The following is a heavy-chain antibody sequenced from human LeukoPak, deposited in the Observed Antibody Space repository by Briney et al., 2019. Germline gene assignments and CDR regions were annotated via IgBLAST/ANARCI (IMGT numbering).Heavy chain of an antibody. V-gene: IGHV3-74*01. CDR1: GFTFSSYW. CDR2: INSDGSST. Sequence: GGSLRLSCAASGFTFSSYWMHWVRQAPGKGLVWVSRINSDGSSTSYADSVKGRFTISRDNAKNTLYLQMNSLRAEDTAVYYCARNPTGDFPFDYWGQGTLVTVSS. D-gene: IGHD7-27*01. CDR3: ARNPTGDFPFDY. J-gene: IGHJ4*02.